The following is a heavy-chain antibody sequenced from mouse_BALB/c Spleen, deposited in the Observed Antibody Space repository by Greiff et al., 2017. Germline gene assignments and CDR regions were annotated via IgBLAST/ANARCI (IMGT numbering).Heavy chain of an antibody. CDR2: IDPENGDT. Sequence: VQLLQSGAELVRSGASGKLSCTASGFNINDFYMHWVKQRPEQGLEWIGWIDPENGDTEYAPKFQGKATMTADTSSNTAYLQLSSRTSEDTAVFYCSAGGSSGDWFAYWGQGTLVTVAA. V-gene: IGHV14-4*02. CDR3: SAGGSSGDWFAY. CDR1: GFNINDFY. D-gene: IGHD1-1*01. J-gene: IGHJ3*01.